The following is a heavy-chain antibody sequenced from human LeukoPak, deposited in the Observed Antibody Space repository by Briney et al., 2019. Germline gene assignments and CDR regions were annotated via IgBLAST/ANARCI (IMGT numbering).Heavy chain of an antibody. V-gene: IGHV1-18*01. D-gene: IGHD6-19*01. Sequence: KXSXXXXGXTXTXXXISWVRQAPGQGLEWMGWISAYNGNTNYAQKLQGRVTMTTDTSTSTAYMELRSLRSDDTAVYYCARAQAVAVDVGGYWGQGTLVTVSS. J-gene: IGHJ4*02. CDR1: GXTXTXXX. CDR3: ARAQAVAVDVGGY. CDR2: ISAYNGNT.